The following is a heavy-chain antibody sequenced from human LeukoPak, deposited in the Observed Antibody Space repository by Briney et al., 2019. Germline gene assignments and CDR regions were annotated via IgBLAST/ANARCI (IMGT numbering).Heavy chain of an antibody. D-gene: IGHD1-26*01. CDR2: ISSGSSYI. V-gene: IGHV3-21*01. J-gene: IGHJ4*02. CDR3: ATGEELQPFDY. Sequence: GGSLRLSCAASGFSFSRYSMNGVRQAPGKGLEWVSSISSGSSYIYYADSVKGRFTISRDNAENSLYLQMNNLRAEDTAVYYCATGEELQPFDYWGQGSLVTVSS. CDR1: GFSFSRYS.